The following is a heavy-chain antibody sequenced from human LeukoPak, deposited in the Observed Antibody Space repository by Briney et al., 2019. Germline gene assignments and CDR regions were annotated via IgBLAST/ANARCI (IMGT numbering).Heavy chain of an antibody. J-gene: IGHJ4*02. CDR1: GFTFSSYA. CDR2: ISGSGGST. Sequence: PGGSLRLSCAASGFTFSSYAMSWVRQAPGKGLEWVSSISGSGGSTFYADSVKGRFTISSDNSKNTLYLQMNSLRAEDTAVYYCAKGRANALALFDYWGQGTLVTVSS. CDR3: AKGRANALALFDY. D-gene: IGHD4/OR15-4a*01. V-gene: IGHV3-23*01.